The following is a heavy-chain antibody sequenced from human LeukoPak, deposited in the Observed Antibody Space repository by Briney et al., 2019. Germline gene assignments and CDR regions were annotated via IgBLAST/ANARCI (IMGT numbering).Heavy chain of an antibody. D-gene: IGHD5-18*01. J-gene: IGHJ4*02. CDR1: GFTFDDYA. CDR2: ISFNSGTI. V-gene: IGHV3-9*01. CDR3: ARVGDRGYCYGSDY. Sequence: GGSLRLSCAASGFTFDDYAMHWVRQAPGKGLEWVSGISFNSGTIGYADSVKGRFTISRDNAKNSLYLQMNSLRAEDTALYYCARVGDRGYCYGSDYWGQGTLVTVSS.